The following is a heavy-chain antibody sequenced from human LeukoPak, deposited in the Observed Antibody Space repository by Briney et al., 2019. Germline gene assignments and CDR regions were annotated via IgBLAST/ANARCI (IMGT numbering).Heavy chain of an antibody. CDR1: EYTFTGYY. CDR3: ASIYCAGGSCYDRGGDF. D-gene: IGHD2-15*01. CDR2: IKPKSGGT. J-gene: IGHJ4*02. V-gene: IGHV1-2*02. Sequence: ASVKLSCKASEYTFTGYYMHWVRHPPRHGPEWMRWIKPKSGGTNYAQKFQGRVTMTRDTSIRTAYMELNRLRSDDTAMYYCASIYCAGGSCYDRGGDFWGQGTEVTVSA.